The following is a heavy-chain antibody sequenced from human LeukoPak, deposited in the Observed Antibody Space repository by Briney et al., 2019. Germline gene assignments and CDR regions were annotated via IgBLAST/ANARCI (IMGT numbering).Heavy chain of an antibody. Sequence: SETLSLTCTVSGGSISSGGHYWSWIRQHPGKGLEWIGHITDSGSTYYNPSLESRITTSIDTSKNQFSLKLRSVTAADTAVYYCTRDSNMVRGVRYFDYWGQGTLVTVSS. CDR1: GGSISSGGHY. CDR2: ITDSGST. V-gene: IGHV4-31*03. J-gene: IGHJ4*02. CDR3: TRDSNMVRGVRYFDY. D-gene: IGHD3-10*01.